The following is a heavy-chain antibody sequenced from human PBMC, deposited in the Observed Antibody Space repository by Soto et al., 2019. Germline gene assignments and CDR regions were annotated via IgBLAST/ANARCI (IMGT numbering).Heavy chain of an antibody. Sequence: GGSLRLYCXASGFTFSSYAMSWVRQAPGKGLEWVSAISGSGGSTYYADSVKGRFTISRDNSKNTLYLQMNSLRAEDTAVYYCAKGQLVLYYYYGMDVWGQGTTVTVSS. CDR3: AKGQLVLYYYYGMDV. CDR2: ISGSGGST. J-gene: IGHJ6*02. V-gene: IGHV3-23*01. CDR1: GFTFSSYA. D-gene: IGHD6-6*01.